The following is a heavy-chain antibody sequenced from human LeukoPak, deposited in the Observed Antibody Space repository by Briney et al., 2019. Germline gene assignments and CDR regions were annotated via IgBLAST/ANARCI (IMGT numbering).Heavy chain of an antibody. V-gene: IGHV3-21*01. D-gene: IGHD3-3*01. CDR1: GFSFSHYS. J-gene: IGHJ4*02. CDR2: ISSSSSDI. CDR3: ARVPGGLEWSDFDY. Sequence: GGSLRLSRVASGFSFSHYSMNWVRQAPGKGLEWVSSISSSSSDIWYADSIKGRFTISRDNAKQSLYLLMDSLRGEDTAVYYCARVPGGLEWSDFDYWGQGSLVTVSS.